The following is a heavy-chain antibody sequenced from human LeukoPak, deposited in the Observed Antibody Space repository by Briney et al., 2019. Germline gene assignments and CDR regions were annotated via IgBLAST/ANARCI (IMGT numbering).Heavy chain of an antibody. CDR2: IYHSGST. D-gene: IGHD7-27*01. V-gene: IGHV4-4*02. J-gene: IGHJ4*02. Sequence: SETLSLTCAVSGGSISSSNWWSWVRQPPGKGLEWIGEIYHSGSTNYNPSLKSRVTISVDKSKNQFSLKLSSVTAADTAVYFCARHAVSNLGNFDYWGQGTLVTVSS. CDR3: ARHAVSNLGNFDY. CDR1: GGSISSSNW.